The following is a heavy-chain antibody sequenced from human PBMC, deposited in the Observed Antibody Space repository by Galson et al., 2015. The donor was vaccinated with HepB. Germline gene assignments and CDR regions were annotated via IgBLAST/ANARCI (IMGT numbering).Heavy chain of an antibody. CDR1: GFTFSSYW. CDR2: IKEDGSGK. V-gene: IGHV3-7*03. D-gene: IGHD2-2*01. J-gene: IGHJ6*02. Sequence: SLRLSCAASGFTFSSYWMSWVRQAPGKGLEWVANIKEDGSGKYYVGSVKGRFTISRDNAKNSLYLQMNSLRAEDTAVYYCARDEAGYRRSTWTYYYYGMDVWGQGTTVTVSS. CDR3: ARDEAGYRRSTWTYYYYGMDV.